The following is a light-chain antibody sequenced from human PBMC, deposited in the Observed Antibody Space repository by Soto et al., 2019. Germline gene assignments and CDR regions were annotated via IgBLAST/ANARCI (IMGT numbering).Light chain of an antibody. CDR3: MQSTQLPPT. J-gene: IGKJ5*01. CDR2: EVS. V-gene: IGKV2D-29*02. Sequence: DIVMTQTPLSLSVAPGQPASISCKSSQSLLHITGETFLFWYLQKPGQSPQXLIYEVSTRVSGVPDRFSGSGSGTDLTIEISRVETDDVGIYYGMQSTQLPPTFGQGTRLEI. CDR1: QSLLHITGETF.